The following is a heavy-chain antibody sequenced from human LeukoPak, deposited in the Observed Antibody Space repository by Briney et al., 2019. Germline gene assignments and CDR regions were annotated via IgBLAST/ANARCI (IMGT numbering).Heavy chain of an antibody. D-gene: IGHD3-3*01. V-gene: IGHV1-18*01. J-gene: IGHJ3*02. Sequence: GASVKVSCKASGYTFTSYGISWVRQAPGQGLEWMGWISAYNGNTNYAQKLQGRVTMTTDTSTSTAYMELRSLRSDDTAVYYCARGAFTIFVVPTAFDIWGQGTMVTVSS. CDR3: ARGAFTIFVVPTAFDI. CDR2: ISAYNGNT. CDR1: GYTFTSYG.